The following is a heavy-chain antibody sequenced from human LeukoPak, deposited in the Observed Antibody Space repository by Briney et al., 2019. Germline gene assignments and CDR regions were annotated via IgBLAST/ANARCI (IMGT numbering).Heavy chain of an antibody. CDR2: ISGSGGST. CDR3: ARLGPFAHNTFDM. V-gene: IGHV3-23*01. CDR1: GFTFSSYT. D-gene: IGHD2/OR15-2a*01. J-gene: IGHJ3*02. Sequence: GGSLRLSCAASGFTFSSYTMSWVRQAPGKGLEWVSAISGSGGSTYYADSVKGRFTISRDYSKNTLYLQMNSLRAEDTAVYYCARLGPFAHNTFDMWGQGTMVTVSS.